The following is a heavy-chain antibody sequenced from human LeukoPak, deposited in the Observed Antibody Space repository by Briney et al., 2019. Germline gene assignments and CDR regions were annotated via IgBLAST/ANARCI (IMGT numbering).Heavy chain of an antibody. CDR1: GFTFSTYW. D-gene: IGHD3-3*01. Sequence: GGSLRLSCAASGFTFSTYWMHWVRQAPGKGLVWVSRIKSDGSTNYAGSVKGRFTISRDHAKNTLSLQMNSLRPEDTGVYYCARAPSEIGGYYPEYFRHWGQGTLVTVSS. V-gene: IGHV3-74*01. CDR3: ARAPSEIGGYYPEYFRH. J-gene: IGHJ1*01. CDR2: IKSDGST.